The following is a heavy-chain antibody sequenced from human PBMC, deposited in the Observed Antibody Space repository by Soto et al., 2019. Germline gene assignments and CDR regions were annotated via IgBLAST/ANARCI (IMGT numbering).Heavy chain of an antibody. J-gene: IGHJ4*02. CDR1: GGSISSDAYY. CDR3: ARVYAYYFDY. D-gene: IGHD2-8*01. Sequence: PSETLSLTCTVSGGSISSDAYYWSWIRQHPGKGLEWIGYIYYSGSTYYNPSLKSRVSISVDTSKNQFSLKLSSVTAADTAVYCCARVYAYYFDYWGQGTLVTV. CDR2: IYYSGST. V-gene: IGHV4-31*03.